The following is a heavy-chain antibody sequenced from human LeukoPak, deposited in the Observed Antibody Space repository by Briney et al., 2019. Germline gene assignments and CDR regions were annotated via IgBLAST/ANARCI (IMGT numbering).Heavy chain of an antibody. D-gene: IGHD3-22*01. CDR2: IRYDGSNK. Sequence: AGGSLRLSCAASGCTFSSYGMRWVRQAPGKGLEWVAFIRYDGSNKYYADSVKGRFTISRDNSKNTLYLQMNSLRAEDTAVYYCAKDYYDSSGYYYSYWGQGTLVTVSS. V-gene: IGHV3-30*02. CDR1: GCTFSSYG. J-gene: IGHJ4*02. CDR3: AKDYYDSSGYYYSY.